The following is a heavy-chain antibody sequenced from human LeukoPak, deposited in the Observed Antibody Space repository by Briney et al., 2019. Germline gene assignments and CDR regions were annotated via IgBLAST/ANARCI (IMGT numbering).Heavy chain of an antibody. CDR1: GGSISSYY. Sequence: PSETLSLPCTVSGGSISSYYWSWIRQPPGKGLEWIGYIYYSGSTNYNPSLKSRGTISVDTSKNQFSPKLSSVTAADTAVYYCARVVYGSGSYMAFDIWGQGTMVTVSS. J-gene: IGHJ3*02. D-gene: IGHD3-10*01. CDR3: ARVVYGSGSYMAFDI. V-gene: IGHV4-59*01. CDR2: IYYSGST.